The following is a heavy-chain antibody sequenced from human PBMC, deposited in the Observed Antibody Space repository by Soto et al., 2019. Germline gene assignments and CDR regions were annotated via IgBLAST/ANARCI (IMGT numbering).Heavy chain of an antibody. J-gene: IGHJ4*02. V-gene: IGHV3-23*01. CDR2: ISGSGGST. CDR3: AEYGPLLWFRELPLNYFDS. CDR1: GFTFNGDA. D-gene: IGHD3-10*01. Sequence: GGSLRLSCAASGFTFNGDAMSWVRQAPGKGLEWVSTISGSGGSTYYADSVQGRFTISRDNSKNTLYLQMNSLRAEDTAVYYSAEYGPLLWFRELPLNYFDSWGQGTQVTVSS.